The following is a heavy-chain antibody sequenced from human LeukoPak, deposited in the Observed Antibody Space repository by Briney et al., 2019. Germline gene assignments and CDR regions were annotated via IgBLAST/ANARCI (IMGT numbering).Heavy chain of an antibody. CDR3: ARQLRTAAGSEY. V-gene: IGHV4-4*07. J-gene: IGHJ4*02. CDR1: GGSISGYY. Sequence: SETLSLTCTVSGGSISGYYWSWIRQPAGKGLEWIGRIYTSGSTNYNPSLKSRVTISVDTSRNRFSLKLSSVTAADTALYYCARQLRTAAGSEYWGQGTLVTVYS. CDR2: IYTSGST. D-gene: IGHD6-13*01.